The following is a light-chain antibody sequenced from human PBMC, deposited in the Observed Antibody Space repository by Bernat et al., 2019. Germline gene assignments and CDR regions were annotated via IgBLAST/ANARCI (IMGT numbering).Light chain of an antibody. J-gene: IGLJ2*01. CDR2: DVR. CDR1: SSDVGAYNY. V-gene: IGLV2-14*03. CDR3: RSYSTSSTPVV. Sequence: QSALTQVASVSGSPGQSITISCTGTSSDVGAYNYVSWYLQHPGEAPKLMIYDVRNRPSGVSNRFSGSKSGNTASLTISGLQIEDEADYFCRSYSTSSTPVVFGGGTRLTVL.